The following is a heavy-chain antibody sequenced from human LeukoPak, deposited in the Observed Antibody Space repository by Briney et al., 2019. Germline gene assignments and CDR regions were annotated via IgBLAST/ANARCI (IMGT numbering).Heavy chain of an antibody. J-gene: IGHJ4*02. CDR2: IVVGSGNT. Sequence: SVKVSCKASGFTFTSSAMQWVRQARGQRLEWIGWIVVGSGNTNYAQKFQERVTVTRDMSTSTAYMELSSLRSEDTAVYYCAAGWVCSGGSCYYYFDYWGQGTLVTVSS. V-gene: IGHV1-58*02. CDR3: AAGWVCSGGSCYYYFDY. CDR1: GFTFTSSA. D-gene: IGHD2-15*01.